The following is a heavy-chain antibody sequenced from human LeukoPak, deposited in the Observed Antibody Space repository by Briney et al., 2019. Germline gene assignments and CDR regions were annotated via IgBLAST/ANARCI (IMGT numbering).Heavy chain of an antibody. D-gene: IGHD5-18*01. CDR2: ISAYSGNT. CDR1: GYTFINYG. J-gene: IGHJ4*02. CDR3: ARDIATIQHQD. V-gene: IGHV1-18*01. Sequence: ASVKVSCKASGYTFINYGISWVRQAPGQGREWMGWISAYSGNTNYVEKFQGRVTMTTDTSTSTAYMELRSLRSDDTAVYYCARDIATIQHQDWGQGTLVTVSS.